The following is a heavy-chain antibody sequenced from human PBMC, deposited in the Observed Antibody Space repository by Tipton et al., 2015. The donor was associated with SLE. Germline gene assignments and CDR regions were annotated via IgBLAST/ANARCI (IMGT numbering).Heavy chain of an antibody. Sequence: TLSLTCTVSGGSISSHYWSWIRQPPGKGLEWIGEINHSGSTNYNPSLKSRVTISVDTSKNQFSLKLSSVTAADTAVYYCARRNPGDWFDPWGQGTLVTVSS. CDR1: GGSISSHY. J-gene: IGHJ5*02. V-gene: IGHV4-59*11. CDR2: INHSGST. CDR3: ARRNPGDWFDP. D-gene: IGHD3-10*01.